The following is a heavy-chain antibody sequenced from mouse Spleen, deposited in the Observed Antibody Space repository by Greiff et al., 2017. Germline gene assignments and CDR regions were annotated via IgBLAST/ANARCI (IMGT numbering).Heavy chain of an antibody. CDR1: GYTFTSYW. J-gene: IGHJ4*01. CDR3: AINPSPFYAMDY. CDR2: IDPSDSYT. Sequence: QVQLQQPGAELVRPGTSVKLSCKASGYTFTSYWMHWVKQRPGQGLEWIGVIDPSDSYTNYNQKFKGKATLTVDTSSSTAYMQLSSLTSEDSAVYYCAINPSPFYAMDYWGQGTSVTVSS. V-gene: IGHV1-59*01.